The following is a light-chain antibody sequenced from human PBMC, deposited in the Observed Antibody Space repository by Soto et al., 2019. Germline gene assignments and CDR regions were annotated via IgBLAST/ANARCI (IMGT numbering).Light chain of an antibody. CDR3: QQYSIWRT. CDR1: ESVSTN. CDR2: GAS. Sequence: ELVMTQSPATLSLSPGASATLSCRASESVSTNLAWYQQKAGQAPRLLIYGASTRATGIPARFSGSGSGTEFTLTISSLQSEDFAVYYCQQYSIWRTFGQGTKVDIK. J-gene: IGKJ1*01. V-gene: IGKV3-15*01.